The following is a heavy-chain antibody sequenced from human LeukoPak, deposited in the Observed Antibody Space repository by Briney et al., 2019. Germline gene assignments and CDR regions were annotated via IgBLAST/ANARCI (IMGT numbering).Heavy chain of an antibody. CDR2: INQDGSEK. Sequence: GGSLRLSCAASGFTFSSYWMSWVRQAPGKGLEWVANINQDGSEKYYVDSVKGRFTISRDNAKNSLFLQMNSLRAEDTATYYCARGEFGDYYYFYMDVWGKGTTVTVSS. CDR1: GFTFSSYW. CDR3: ARGEFGDYYYFYMDV. D-gene: IGHD2/OR15-2a*01. V-gene: IGHV3-7*01. J-gene: IGHJ6*03.